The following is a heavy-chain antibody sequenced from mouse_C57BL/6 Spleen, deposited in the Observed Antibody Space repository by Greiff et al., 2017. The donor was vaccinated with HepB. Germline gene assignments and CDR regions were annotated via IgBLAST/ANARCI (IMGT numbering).Heavy chain of an antibody. J-gene: IGHJ4*01. V-gene: IGHV1-20*01. D-gene: IGHD2-4*01. CDR3: AADYDYEYAMDY. CDR1: GYSFTGYF. Sequence: EVQLQESGPELVKPGDSVKISCKASGYSFTGYFMNWVMQSHGKSLEWIGRINPYNGDTFYNQKFKGKATLTVDKSSSTAHMELRSLTSEDSAVYYCAADYDYEYAMDYWGQGTSVTVSS. CDR2: INPYNGDT.